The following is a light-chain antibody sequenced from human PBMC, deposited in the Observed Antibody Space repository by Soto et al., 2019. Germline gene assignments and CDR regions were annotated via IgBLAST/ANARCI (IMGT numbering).Light chain of an antibody. CDR1: QGIRSD. V-gene: IGKV1-6*01. CDR2: GAS. J-gene: IGKJ1*01. Sequence: IQMTQSPSSLSASVGDRVTISCRASQGIRSDLAWYQQKPGKVPKLLIYGASKLESGVPSRFIRSGFGTDFTLTISSLQPEDFATYYCLQDYNFPWAFGQGTKVEIK. CDR3: LQDYNFPWA.